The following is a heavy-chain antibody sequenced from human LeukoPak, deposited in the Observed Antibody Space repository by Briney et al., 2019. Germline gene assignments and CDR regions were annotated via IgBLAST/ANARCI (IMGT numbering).Heavy chain of an antibody. J-gene: IGHJ2*01. CDR1: GYTFTSYG. D-gene: IGHD3-9*01. CDR2: ISAYNGNT. CDR3: ARANYDILTGYYFGWYFDL. Sequence: ASVKVSCKASGYTFTSYGISWVRQAPGQGLEWMGWISAYNGNTNYAQKLQGRVTMTTDTSTSTAYMELRSLRSDDTAVYYCARANYDILTGYYFGWYFDLWGRGTLVTVSS. V-gene: IGHV1-18*01.